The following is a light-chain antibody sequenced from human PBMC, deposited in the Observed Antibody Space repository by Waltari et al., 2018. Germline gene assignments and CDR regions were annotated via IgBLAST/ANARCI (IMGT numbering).Light chain of an antibody. CDR1: QSVSGN. V-gene: IGKV3-15*01. CDR3: QQYNDWPPWT. J-gene: IGKJ1*01. Sequence: EIVMTQSPATLSVSPGDTATLSCRASQSVSGNLAWYQQKHGQAPRLLIYSAFTRATGIPARFSGSVSGTEFTLTITSMQSEDFAVYYCQQYNDWPPWTFGQGTRVEMK. CDR2: SAF.